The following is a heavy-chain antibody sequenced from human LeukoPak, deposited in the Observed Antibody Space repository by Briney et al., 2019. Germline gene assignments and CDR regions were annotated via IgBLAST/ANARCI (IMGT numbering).Heavy chain of an antibody. CDR3: AKDLYYYDSSGYFPTHDALDI. CDR1: GFTFSSYA. J-gene: IGHJ3*02. CDR2: ISGSGGST. V-gene: IGHV3-23*01. Sequence: PGGSLRLSCAASGFTFSSYAMSWVRQAPGKGLEWVSAISGSGGSTYYADSVKGRFTISRDNSKNTLYLQMNSLRAEDTAVYYCAKDLYYYDSSGYFPTHDALDIWGQGTMVTVSS. D-gene: IGHD3-22*01.